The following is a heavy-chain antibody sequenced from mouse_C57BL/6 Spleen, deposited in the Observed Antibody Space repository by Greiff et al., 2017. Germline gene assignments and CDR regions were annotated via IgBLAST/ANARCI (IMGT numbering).Heavy chain of an antibody. V-gene: IGHV5-2*01. Sequence: EVQGVESGGGLVQPGESLKLSCESNEYAFPSHDMSWVRKTPEQRLELVAAINSDGGSTYYPDTMERRIIISRDNTKKTLYLQMSSLRSEDTALYYCARSDSSVWFAYWGQGTLVTVSA. J-gene: IGHJ3*01. CDR3: ARSDSSVWFAY. CDR2: INSDGGST. CDR1: EYAFPSHD. D-gene: IGHD3-2*02.